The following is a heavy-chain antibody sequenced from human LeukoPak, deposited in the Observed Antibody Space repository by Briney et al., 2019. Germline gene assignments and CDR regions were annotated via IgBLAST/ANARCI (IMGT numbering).Heavy chain of an antibody. V-gene: IGHV3-48*02. Sequence: PRGAQRHSSAASGFTFSGYSKHWVRQGPRNGLERVSYISSSSDTIYYADSVKGRFTISRDNAKNSLYLQMNSLRDEDTAVYYCARAMVRGVIPWGQGSLVTVSS. CDR2: ISSSSDTI. D-gene: IGHD3-10*01. CDR1: GFTFSGYS. J-gene: IGHJ5*02. CDR3: ARAMVRGVIP.